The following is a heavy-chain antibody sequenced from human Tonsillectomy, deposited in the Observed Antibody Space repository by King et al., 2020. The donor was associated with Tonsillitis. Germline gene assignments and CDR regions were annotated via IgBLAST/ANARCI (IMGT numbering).Heavy chain of an antibody. V-gene: IGHV3-23*04. D-gene: IGHD4-17*01. Sequence: VQLVESGGGLLQPGGSLRLSCAASEFTFSSYAMSWVRQAPGKGLEWVSAISTSGGTTYYADSVKGRFTISRDNSKNTLYLQMNSLRAEDTVVYYCAKVTPDYGDYAFDYWGQGTLVTVSS. CDR3: AKVTPDYGDYAFDY. CDR2: ISTSGGTT. CDR1: EFTFSSYA. J-gene: IGHJ4*02.